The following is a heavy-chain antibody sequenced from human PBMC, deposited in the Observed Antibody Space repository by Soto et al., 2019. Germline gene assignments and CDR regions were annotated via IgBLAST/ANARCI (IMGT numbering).Heavy chain of an antibody. V-gene: IGHV1-3*01. CDR2: INVGNGNT. D-gene: IGHD3-16*01. Sequence: GASVKVSCKASGYTFTSNPMNWVRQAPGQRPEWMGVINVGNGNTRYSQKFQGRVTMTRDTSATTAYMELSSLRSEDTAVYYCASQYAYSTPWYPFANRGQRSLVTVSS. CDR3: ASQYAYSTPWYPFAN. J-gene: IGHJ1*01. CDR1: GYTFTSNP.